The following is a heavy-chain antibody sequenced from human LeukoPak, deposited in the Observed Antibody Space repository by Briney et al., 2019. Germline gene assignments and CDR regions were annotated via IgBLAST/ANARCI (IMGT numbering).Heavy chain of an antibody. CDR3: ARVSSSLTNDY. D-gene: IGHD6-13*01. CDR2: IYYSGST. CDR1: GGSISSYY. Sequence: PSETLSPTCTVSGGSISSYYWSWIRQPPRKGLEWIGYIYYSGSTNYNPSLKSRVTISVDTSKNQFSLKLSSVTAADTAVYYCARVSSSLTNDYWGQGTLVTVSS. J-gene: IGHJ4*02. V-gene: IGHV4-59*08.